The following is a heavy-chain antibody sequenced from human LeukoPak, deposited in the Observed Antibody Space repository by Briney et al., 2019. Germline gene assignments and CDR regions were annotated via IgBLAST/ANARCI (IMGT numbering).Heavy chain of an antibody. Sequence: GASVKVSCKASGGTFSSYAISWVRQAPGQGLEWMGGIIPIFGTANYAQKFQGRVTITTDESTSTAYMELGSLRSEDTAVYYCARDRNYYGSGSRPYYFDYWGQGTLVTVSS. CDR3: ARDRNYYGSGSRPYYFDY. CDR1: GGTFSSYA. J-gene: IGHJ4*02. V-gene: IGHV1-69*05. CDR2: IIPIFGTA. D-gene: IGHD3-10*01.